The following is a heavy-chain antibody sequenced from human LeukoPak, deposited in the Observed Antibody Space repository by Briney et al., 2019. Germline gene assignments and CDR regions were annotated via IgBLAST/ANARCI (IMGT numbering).Heavy chain of an antibody. V-gene: IGHV4-39*07. Sequence: SETLSLTCTVSGGSISSSSYYWGWIRQPPGKGLEWIGSIYYSGSTYYNPSLKSRVTISVDTSKNQFSPKLSSVTAADTAVYYCAKVKGSTSNWVDPWGQGTLVTVSS. J-gene: IGHJ5*02. CDR1: GGSISSSSYY. D-gene: IGHD2-2*01. CDR3: AKVKGSTSNWVDP. CDR2: IYYSGST.